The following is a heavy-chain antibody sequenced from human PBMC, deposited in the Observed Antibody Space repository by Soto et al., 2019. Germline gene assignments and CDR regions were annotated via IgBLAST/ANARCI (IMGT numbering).Heavy chain of an antibody. CDR3: TTDSKCAVTKICEDY. D-gene: IGHD4-4*01. V-gene: IGHV3-15*01. J-gene: IGHJ4*02. CDR1: GFTFSNAW. Sequence: EVQLVESGGGLVKPGGSLRLSCAASGFTFSNAWMSWVRQAPGKGLEWVGRIKSKTDGGTTDYAAPVKGRFTISRDDSKNTLYLQMNSLKTEDTAVYYCTTDSKCAVTKICEDYWGQGTLVTVSS. CDR2: IKSKTDGGTT.